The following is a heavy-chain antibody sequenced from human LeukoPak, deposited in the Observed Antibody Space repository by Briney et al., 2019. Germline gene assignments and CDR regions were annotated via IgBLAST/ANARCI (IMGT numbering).Heavy chain of an antibody. J-gene: IGHJ4*02. CDR2: IWYDGSNK. V-gene: IGHV3-33*01. D-gene: IGHD6-6*01. CDR3: ARDRSIASDY. Sequence: GGSLRLSCAASGFTFSSYGMHWVRQAPGKGLEWVAVIWYDGSNKYYADSVKGRFTISRDNAKNTLYLQMNSLRAKDTAVYYCARDRSIASDYWGQGTLVTVSS. CDR1: GFTFSSYG.